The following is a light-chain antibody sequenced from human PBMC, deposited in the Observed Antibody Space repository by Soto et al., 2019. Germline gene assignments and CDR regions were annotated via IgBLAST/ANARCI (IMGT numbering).Light chain of an antibody. CDR2: SNN. CDR1: SSNIGHNA. Sequence: QSVLTQPPSASGTSGQRVIISCSGSSSNIGHNAVNWFQQDPGTAPKVLIYSNNHRPSGVPDRFSGSKSGTSASLAISGLQSEDEADYYCVAWDESLNGWVFGGGTSSPS. CDR3: VAWDESLNGWV. V-gene: IGLV1-44*01. J-gene: IGLJ3*02.